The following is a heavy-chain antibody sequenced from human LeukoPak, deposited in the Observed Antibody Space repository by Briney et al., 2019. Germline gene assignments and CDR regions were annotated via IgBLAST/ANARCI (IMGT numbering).Heavy chain of an antibody. J-gene: IGHJ4*02. D-gene: IGHD3-22*01. Sequence: PSETLSLTCTVSGGSISSGSYYWSWIRQPAGKGLEWIGRIYTSGSTNYNPSLKSRVTISVDTSKNQFSLKLSSVTAADTAVYYCARKGPEYYYDSSGYYPFDYWGQGTLVTVSS. CDR1: GGSISSGSYY. V-gene: IGHV4-61*02. CDR2: IYTSGST. CDR3: ARKGPEYYYDSSGYYPFDY.